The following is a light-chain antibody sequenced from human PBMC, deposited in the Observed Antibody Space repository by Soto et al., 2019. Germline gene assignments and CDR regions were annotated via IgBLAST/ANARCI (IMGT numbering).Light chain of an antibody. J-gene: IGLJ1*01. CDR3: VSFTSSTPYV. CDR2: DVA. V-gene: IGLV2-14*03. CDR1: SSDVGGSNF. Sequence: QSALTQPASVSASPGQSITISCTGTSSDVGGSNFVSWYQQHPGKPPKLIIYDVATRPSGVSNRFSGSKSGSTASLIISSLQTEDEADYYCVSFTSSTPYVFGSGTKV.